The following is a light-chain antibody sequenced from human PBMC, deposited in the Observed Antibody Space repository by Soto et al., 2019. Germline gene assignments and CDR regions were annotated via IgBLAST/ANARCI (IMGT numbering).Light chain of an antibody. V-gene: IGLV2-8*01. CDR3: SSYVGTNSYV. Sequence: LAQPPSASGSPGQSVTISCTGTSSDVGGYNYVSWYQHHPGKAPKLIIYEVYKRPSGVPDRFSGSKSGNTAALTVSGLQAEDEADYYCSSYVGTNSYVFGTGTKVTVL. CDR1: SSDVGGYNY. J-gene: IGLJ1*01. CDR2: EVY.